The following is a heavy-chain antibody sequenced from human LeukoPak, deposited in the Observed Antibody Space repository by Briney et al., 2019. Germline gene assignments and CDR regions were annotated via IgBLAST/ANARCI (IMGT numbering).Heavy chain of an antibody. D-gene: IGHD2-2*01. V-gene: IGHV4-34*01. Sequence: SETLSLTCAVYGGSFSGYYWSWIRQPPGKGLEWIGEINHSGSTNYNPSLKSRVTISVDTSKNQFSLKLTSVTAADTAVYYCARGRRSTSQTTVAYYFDYWGQGTLVTASS. CDR3: ARGRRSTSQTTVAYYFDY. J-gene: IGHJ4*02. CDR1: GGSFSGYY. CDR2: INHSGST.